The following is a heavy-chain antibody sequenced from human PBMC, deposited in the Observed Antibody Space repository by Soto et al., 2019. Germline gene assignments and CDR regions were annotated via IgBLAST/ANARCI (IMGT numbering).Heavy chain of an antibody. CDR3: ARDDPVTRTIDY. D-gene: IGHD4-17*01. Sequence: QVPLHQWGAGMLKPSETLSLTCVVYGESFSGYSWTWIRQPPGQGLEWIGGIINSGTTNYNPSLKSRVTMSVDTSKNQFSLNLNSVTAADTAVYYCARDDPVTRTIDYWGQGTLVTVSS. V-gene: IGHV4-34*12. J-gene: IGHJ4*02. CDR1: GESFSGYS. CDR2: IINSGTT.